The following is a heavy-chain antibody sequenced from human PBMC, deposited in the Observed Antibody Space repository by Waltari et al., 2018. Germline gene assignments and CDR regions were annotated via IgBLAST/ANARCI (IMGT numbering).Heavy chain of an antibody. Sequence: QVQLQQWGAGLLKPSETLSLTCAVYGGSFSGYYWSWSRPPTGKGLEWIGANNHSGSTNYNPSLKSRVTISVDTSKNQFSLKLSSVTAADTAVYYCARRAPLDWLSALGPARGYFDYWGQGTLVTVSS. J-gene: IGHJ4*02. D-gene: IGHD3-9*01. CDR2: NNHSGST. CDR1: GGSFSGYY. V-gene: IGHV4-34*01. CDR3: ARRAPLDWLSALGPARGYFDY.